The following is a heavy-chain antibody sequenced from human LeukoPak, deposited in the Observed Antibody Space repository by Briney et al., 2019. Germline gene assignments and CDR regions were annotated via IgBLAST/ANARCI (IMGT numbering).Heavy chain of an antibody. V-gene: IGHV1-8*01. D-gene: IGHD6-19*01. CDR2: MNPNSGNT. CDR3: ARGIAVDTLYYYYYMDV. J-gene: IGHJ6*03. Sequence: WASVKVSCKVSGYTLTELSMHWVRQATGQGLEWMGWMNPNSGNTGYAQKFQGRVTMTRNTSISTAYMELSSLRSEDTAVYYCARGIAVDTLYYYYYMDVWGKGTTVTISS. CDR1: GYTLTELS.